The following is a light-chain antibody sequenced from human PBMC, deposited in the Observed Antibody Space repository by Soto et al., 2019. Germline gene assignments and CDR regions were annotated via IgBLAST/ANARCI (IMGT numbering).Light chain of an antibody. V-gene: IGLV2-14*01. J-gene: IGLJ3*02. CDR2: EVT. Sequence: QSALTQPASVSGSPGQSITISCTGTNSDVGAYDSVSWYQHHPGEAPKLKIYEVTNRPSGVSNRFSGSKSGNTASLTISGLQAEDEADYFCSSYTITSIWVFGGGTKLTVL. CDR1: NSDVGAYDS. CDR3: SSYTITSIWV.